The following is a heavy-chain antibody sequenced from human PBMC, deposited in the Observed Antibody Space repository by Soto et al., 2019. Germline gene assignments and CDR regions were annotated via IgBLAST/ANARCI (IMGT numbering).Heavy chain of an antibody. Sequence: SETLSLTCTVSGGSISSYYWSWIRQPPGKGLEWIGYIYYSGSTNYNPSLKSRVTISVDTSKNQFSLKLSSVTAADTAVYYCAREGGNYYFDYWGQGTLVTVSS. CDR3: AREGGNYYFDY. CDR2: IYYSGST. J-gene: IGHJ4*02. V-gene: IGHV4-59*01. CDR1: GGSISSYY. D-gene: IGHD1-26*01.